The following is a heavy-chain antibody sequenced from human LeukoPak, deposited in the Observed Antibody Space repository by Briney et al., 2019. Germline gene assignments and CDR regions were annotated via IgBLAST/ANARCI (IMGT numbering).Heavy chain of an antibody. D-gene: IGHD4-17*01. Sequence: GGSLRLSCAASGFSVSTNYMIWVRQAPGMGLEWVAFIRYDGSNKYYTDSVKGRFTISRDNSKNTVYLQMNSLRAEDTAVYYCAKEGTVTTFSGLGFDYWGQGTLVTVSS. CDR1: GFSVSTNY. J-gene: IGHJ4*02. CDR3: AKEGTVTTFSGLGFDY. V-gene: IGHV3-30*02. CDR2: IRYDGSNK.